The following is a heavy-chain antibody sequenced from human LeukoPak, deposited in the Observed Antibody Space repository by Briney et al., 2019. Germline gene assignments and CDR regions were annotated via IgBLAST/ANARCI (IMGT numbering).Heavy chain of an antibody. CDR2: IFGSGDRT. D-gene: IGHD5-12*01. Sequence: PGGSLRLSCAASGFTFSNAWMSWVRQAPGKGLEWVSTIFGSGDRTQYTDSVKGRFTISRDNSKNTLYLQMNSLRAEDTAVYYCAKGEGDSGYDSIYYYYGMDVWGQGTTVTVSS. CDR1: GFTFSNAW. J-gene: IGHJ6*02. CDR3: AKGEGDSGYDSIYYYYGMDV. V-gene: IGHV3-23*01.